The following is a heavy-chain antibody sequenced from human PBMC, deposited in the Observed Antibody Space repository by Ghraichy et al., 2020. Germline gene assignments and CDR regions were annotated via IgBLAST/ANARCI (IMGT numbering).Heavy chain of an antibody. CDR3: ARILRRGSSWYYVVDI. J-gene: IGHJ3*02. V-gene: IGHV2-26*01. Sequence: SGPTLVKPTETLTLTCTVSGFSLSNARMGVSWIRQPPGKALEWLAHIFSNDEKSYSTSLKSRLTISKDTSKSQVVLTMTNMDPVDTATYYCARILRRGSSWYYVVDIWGQGTMVTVSS. CDR2: IFSNDEK. D-gene: IGHD6-13*01. CDR1: GFSLSNARMG.